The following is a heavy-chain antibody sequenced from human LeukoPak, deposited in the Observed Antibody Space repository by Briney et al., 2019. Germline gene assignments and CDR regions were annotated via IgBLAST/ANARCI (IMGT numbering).Heavy chain of an antibody. J-gene: IGHJ3*02. CDR2: ISWNSGSI. CDR3: AKAPRGNDAFDI. Sequence: GGSLRLSCAASGFTFDDYAMHWVRQAPGKGLEWVSGISWNSGSIGYADSVKGRFTISRDNAKNPLYLQMNSLRAEDTALYYCAKAPRGNDAFDIWGQGTMVAVSS. D-gene: IGHD3-10*01. CDR1: GFTFDDYA. V-gene: IGHV3-9*01.